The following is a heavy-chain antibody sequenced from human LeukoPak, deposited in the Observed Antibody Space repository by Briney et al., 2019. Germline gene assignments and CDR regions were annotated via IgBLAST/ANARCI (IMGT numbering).Heavy chain of an antibody. CDR1: GFTFGDYA. J-gene: IGHJ4*02. CDR3: TRVGYDFWSGQALPCDFDY. V-gene: IGHV3-49*03. CDR2: IRSKAYGGTT. Sequence: GGSLRLSCTASGFTFGDYAMSWLRQAPGKGLEWVGFIRSKAYGGTTEYAASVKGRFTISRDDSKSIAYLQMNSLKTEDTAVYYCTRVGYDFWSGQALPCDFDYWGQGTLVTVSS. D-gene: IGHD3-3*01.